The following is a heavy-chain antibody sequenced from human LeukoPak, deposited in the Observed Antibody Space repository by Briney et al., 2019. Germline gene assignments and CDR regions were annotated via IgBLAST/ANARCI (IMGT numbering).Heavy chain of an antibody. CDR2: INPSGGTT. J-gene: IGHJ3*02. Sequence: ASVKVSCKASGYIFTGYCMHWVRQAPGQGLEWMGIINPSGGTTSYAQKFQGRVTITADKSTSTAYMELSSLRSEDTAVYYCASDDHAFDIWGQGTMVTVSS. CDR3: ASDDHAFDI. CDR1: GYIFTGYC. V-gene: IGHV1-46*01.